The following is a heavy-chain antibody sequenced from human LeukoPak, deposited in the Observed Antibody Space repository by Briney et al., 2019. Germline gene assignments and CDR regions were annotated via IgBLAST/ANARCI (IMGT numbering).Heavy chain of an antibody. CDR3: ARADGYSYVYGGNNWFDP. V-gene: IGHV1-2*02. CDR2: INPNSGGT. Sequence: GASVTVSCKASGYTFTGYYMHWVRQAPGQGLEWMGWINPNSGGTNYAQKFQGRVTMTRDTSISTAYMELSRLRSDDTAVYYCARADGYSYVYGGNNWFDPWGQGTLVTVSS. J-gene: IGHJ5*02. CDR1: GYTFTGYY. D-gene: IGHD5-18*01.